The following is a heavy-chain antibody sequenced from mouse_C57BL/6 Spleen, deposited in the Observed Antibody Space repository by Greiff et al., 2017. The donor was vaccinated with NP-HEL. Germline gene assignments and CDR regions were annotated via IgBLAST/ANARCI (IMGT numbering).Heavy chain of an antibody. Sequence: QVQLQQPGAELVRPGTSVKLSCKASGYTFTSYCMHWVKQRPGQGLEWIGVIDPSDSYTNYNQKFKGKATLTVDTSSSTAYMQLSSLTSEDSAVYYCARSGGSSYDFDCWGQGTTLTVSS. CDR3: ARSGGSSYDFDC. V-gene: IGHV1-59*01. D-gene: IGHD2-14*01. CDR2: IDPSDSYT. CDR1: GYTFTSYC. J-gene: IGHJ2*01.